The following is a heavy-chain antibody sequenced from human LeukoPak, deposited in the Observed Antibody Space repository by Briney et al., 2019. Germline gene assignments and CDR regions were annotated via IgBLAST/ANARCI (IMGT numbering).Heavy chain of an antibody. J-gene: IGHJ6*03. CDR1: GFTFSSYW. D-gene: IGHD2-15*01. CDR2: IKQDGSEK. CDR3: ARASNPLNPSCSCGSCRILYYYYYMDV. Sequence: GGSLRLSCAASGFTFSSYWMSWVRQAPGKGLEWVASIKQDGSEKYYVDSVKGRFTISRDNAKNSLYLQMNSLRAEDTAVYYCARASNPLNPSCSCGSCRILYYYYYMDVWGKGTTVTVSS. V-gene: IGHV3-7*01.